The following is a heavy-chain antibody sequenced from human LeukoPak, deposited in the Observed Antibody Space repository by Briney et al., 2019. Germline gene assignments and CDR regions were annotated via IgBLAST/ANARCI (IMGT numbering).Heavy chain of an antibody. CDR1: GYTFTSYY. V-gene: IGHV1-46*01. CDR3: ARGGITTNMDV. J-gene: IGHJ6*03. Sequence: ASVKVSCKASGYTFTSYYMHWVRQAPGQGLEWMGIINPSGGSTSYAQKFQGRVTMTRDMSTSTAYMELRSLRSDDTAVYYCARGGITTNMDVWGKGTTVTVSS. D-gene: IGHD3-10*01. CDR2: INPSGGST.